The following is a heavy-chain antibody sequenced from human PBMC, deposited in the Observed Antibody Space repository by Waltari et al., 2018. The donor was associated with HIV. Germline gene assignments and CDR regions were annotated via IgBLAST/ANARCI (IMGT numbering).Heavy chain of an antibody. V-gene: IGHV4-39*07. D-gene: IGHD3-10*01. CDR1: GGSISSSSYY. CDR3: AGTPALWFGELSHV. J-gene: IGHJ6*02. Sequence: QLQLQESGPGLVKPSETLSLTCTVSGGSISSSSYYWGWIRQPPGKGLEWIGSIYYSGSTYDNPSLKSRVTISVDTSKNQFSLKLSSVTAADTAVYYCAGTPALWFGELSHVWGQGTTVTVSS. CDR2: IYYSGST.